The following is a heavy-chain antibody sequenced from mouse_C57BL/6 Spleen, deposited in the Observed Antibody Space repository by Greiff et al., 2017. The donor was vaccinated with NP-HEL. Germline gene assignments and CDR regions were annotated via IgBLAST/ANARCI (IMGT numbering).Heavy chain of an antibody. J-gene: IGHJ4*01. Sequence: QVQLQQPGAELVKPGASVKMSCRASGYTFTSYWITWVKQRPGQGLEWIGDIYPGSGSTNYNEKFKSKATLTVDTSSSTAYMQLSSLTSEDSAVYYCARGDNWESLNAMDYWGQGTSVTVSS. CDR1: GYTFTSYW. D-gene: IGHD4-1*01. CDR3: ARGDNWESLNAMDY. V-gene: IGHV1-55*01. CDR2: IYPGSGST.